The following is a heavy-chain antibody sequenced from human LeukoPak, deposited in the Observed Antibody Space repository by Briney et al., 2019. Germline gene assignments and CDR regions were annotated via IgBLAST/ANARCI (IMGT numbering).Heavy chain of an antibody. V-gene: IGHV4-34*01. CDR2: INHSGST. CDR3: ASSRAITYFDY. Sequence: SETLSLTCAVYGGSFSGYYWSWIRQPPGKGLEWIGEINHSGSTNYNPSLKSRVTISVDTSKNQFSLKLNSVTAADTAVYYCASSRAITYFDYWGQGTLVTVSS. J-gene: IGHJ4*02. CDR1: GGSFSGYY. D-gene: IGHD5-24*01.